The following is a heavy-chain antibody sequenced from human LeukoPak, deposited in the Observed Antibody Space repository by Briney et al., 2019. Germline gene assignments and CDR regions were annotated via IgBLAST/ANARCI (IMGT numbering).Heavy chain of an antibody. Sequence: ASVKVSCKASGFTFTSSAVQWVRQARGQRLEWIGWIVVGSGNTNYAQEFQERVTITRDMSTSTAYMELSSLRSEDTAVYYCAAGGIAASRYYYGMDVWGQGTTVTVSS. J-gene: IGHJ6*02. V-gene: IGHV1-58*01. CDR1: GFTFTSSA. CDR3: AAGGIAASRYYYGMDV. D-gene: IGHD6-13*01. CDR2: IVVGSGNT.